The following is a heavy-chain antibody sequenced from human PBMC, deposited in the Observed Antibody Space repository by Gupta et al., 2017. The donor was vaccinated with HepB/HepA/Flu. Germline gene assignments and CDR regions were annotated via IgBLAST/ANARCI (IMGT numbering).Heavy chain of an antibody. CDR2: ISSSGYSI. D-gene: IGHD5-24*01. CDR3: ARDLASTIRAPFDY. J-gene: IGHJ4*02. V-gene: IGHV3-48*03. Sequence: EVQLVESGGGLVQPGGSLRLSCVASGFTFSNFEMNWVRQAPGKGLEWVSYISSSGYSIYYADSVKGRFTISRDNTKNSLFLQMNSLGAEDTAVYYCARDLASTIRAPFDYWGQGALVTVSS. CDR1: GFTFSNFE.